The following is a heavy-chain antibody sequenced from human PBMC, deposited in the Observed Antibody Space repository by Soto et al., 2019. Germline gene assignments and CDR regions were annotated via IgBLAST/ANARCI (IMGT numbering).Heavy chain of an antibody. J-gene: IGHJ4*02. Sequence: ETLSLTCAVSGYSISGDYYWGWIRQPPGKGLEWIGNIFDSGSTYYNPSLKSRVTVSVDTSKNQFSLNLTSVTAADTAVYYCATGRSGLYYFDFWGQGTLVTVSS. CDR1: GYSISGDYY. V-gene: IGHV4-38-2*01. D-gene: IGHD1-26*01. CDR3: ATGRSGLYYFDF. CDR2: IFDSGST.